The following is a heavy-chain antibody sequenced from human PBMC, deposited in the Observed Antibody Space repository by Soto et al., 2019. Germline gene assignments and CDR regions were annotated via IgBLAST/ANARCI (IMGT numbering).Heavy chain of an antibody. CDR2: ISYDGSNK. CDR3: AKDQGTMIVAAHGMDV. V-gene: IGHV3-30*18. Sequence: GSLRLSCAASGFTFSSYGMHWVRQAPGKGLEWVAVISYDGSNKYYADSVKGRFTISRDNSKNTLYLQMNSLRAEDTAVYYCAKDQGTMIVAAHGMDVWGQGTTVTVSS. J-gene: IGHJ6*02. D-gene: IGHD3-22*01. CDR1: GFTFSSYG.